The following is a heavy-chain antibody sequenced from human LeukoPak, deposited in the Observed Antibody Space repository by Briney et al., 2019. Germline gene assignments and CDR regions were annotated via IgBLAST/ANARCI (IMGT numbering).Heavy chain of an antibody. V-gene: IGHV3-11*06. Sequence: GGSLRLSCAASAFTFSDYYVSWIRQAPGKGLEWLSYLSSSSSFTYYADSVKGRFTISRDNAKNSLYLQMNSLRAEDTAVYYCARDPPYSYGPECDYWGQGTLVTVSS. CDR3: ARDPPYSYGPECDY. CDR1: AFTFSDYY. D-gene: IGHD5-18*01. CDR2: LSSSSSFT. J-gene: IGHJ4*02.